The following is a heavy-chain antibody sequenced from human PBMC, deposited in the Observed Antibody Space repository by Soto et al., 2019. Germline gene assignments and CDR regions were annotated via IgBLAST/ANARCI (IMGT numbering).Heavy chain of an antibody. D-gene: IGHD3-10*01. Sequence: GGSLRLSCAASGFTFSSYAMSWVRQAPGKGLEWVSAISGSGGSTYYADSVKGRFTISRDNSKNTLYLQMNSLRAEDTAVYYCAKVHRGFGELHPYYFDYWGQGTLVTVSS. CDR2: ISGSGGST. CDR3: AKVHRGFGELHPYYFDY. CDR1: GFTFSSYA. V-gene: IGHV3-23*01. J-gene: IGHJ4*02.